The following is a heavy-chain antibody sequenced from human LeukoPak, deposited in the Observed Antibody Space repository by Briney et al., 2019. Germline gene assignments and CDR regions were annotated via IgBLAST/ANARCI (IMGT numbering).Heavy chain of an antibody. J-gene: IGHJ4*02. CDR2: ISGSGGST. CDR1: GFTFSSYA. V-gene: IGHV3-23*01. D-gene: IGHD3-10*01. CDR3: AKDLWFGELPGYFDY. Sequence: GGSLRLSCAASGFTFSSYAVSWVRQAPGKGLEWVSAISGSGGSTYYADSVKGRFTISRDNSKNTLYLQMNSLRAEDTAVYYCAKDLWFGELPGYFDYWGQGTLVTVSS.